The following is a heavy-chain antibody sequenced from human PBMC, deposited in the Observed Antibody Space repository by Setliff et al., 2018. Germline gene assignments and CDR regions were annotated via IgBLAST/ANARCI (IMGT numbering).Heavy chain of an antibody. Sequence: SETLSLTCAVSDYSITNNYYWGWIRQAPGKGLEWIGTAHQSGTTFYNPSLKGRVTMSVDTSKNQFSLKLTSLTAADTAVYYCARPHGGDYAFDIWGQGTMVTVSS. CDR2: AHQSGTT. V-gene: IGHV4-38-2*01. CDR1: DYSITNNYY. D-gene: IGHD4-17*01. J-gene: IGHJ3*02. CDR3: ARPHGGDYAFDI.